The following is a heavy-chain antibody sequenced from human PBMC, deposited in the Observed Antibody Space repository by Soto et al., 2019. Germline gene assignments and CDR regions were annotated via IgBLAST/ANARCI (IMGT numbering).Heavy chain of an antibody. Sequence: GGSLRLSCAASGFTFSSYDMHWVRQATGKGLEWVSAIGTAGDTYYPGSVKGRFTISRENAKNSLYLQMNSLRAEDTAVYYCARANFSASRTPFSSWGHYYYYGMDVWGQGTTVTVSS. CDR3: ARANFSASRTPFSSWGHYYYYGMDV. J-gene: IGHJ6*02. V-gene: IGHV3-13*01. D-gene: IGHD6-6*01. CDR1: GFTFSSYD. CDR2: IGTAGDT.